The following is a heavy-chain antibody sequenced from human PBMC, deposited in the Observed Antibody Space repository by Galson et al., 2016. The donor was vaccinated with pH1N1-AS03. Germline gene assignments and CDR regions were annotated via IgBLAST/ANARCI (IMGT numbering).Heavy chain of an antibody. J-gene: IGHJ4*02. Sequence: SLRLSCAASGFTFSNVWMSWVRQAPGKGLEWVGRIRSKADGGTTDYAAPVKGGFTISRDDSKNTLYLQMNSLKIEDTALYYCTTDALGEYWGQGTLVTVSS. V-gene: IGHV3-15*01. CDR2: IRSKADGGTT. CDR1: GFTFSNVW. D-gene: IGHD1-26*01. CDR3: TTDALGEY.